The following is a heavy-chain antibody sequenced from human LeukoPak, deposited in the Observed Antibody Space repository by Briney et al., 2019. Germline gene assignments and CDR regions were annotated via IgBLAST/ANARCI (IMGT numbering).Heavy chain of an antibody. Sequence: GGSLRLSCSASGFTFGDYAMSWVRQAPGKGLEWVGFIRSKAYGGTTEYAASVKGRFTISRDDSKSIAYLQMNSLKTEDTAVYYCTSSGRNDQGYYYYYMDVWGKGTTVTVSS. CDR3: TSSGRNDQGYYYYYMDV. CDR1: GFTFGDYA. D-gene: IGHD3-10*01. CDR2: IRSKAYGGTT. V-gene: IGHV3-49*04. J-gene: IGHJ6*03.